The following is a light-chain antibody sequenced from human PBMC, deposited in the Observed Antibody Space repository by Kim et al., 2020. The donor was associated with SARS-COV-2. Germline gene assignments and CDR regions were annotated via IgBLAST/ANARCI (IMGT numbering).Light chain of an antibody. V-gene: IGLV6-57*03. J-gene: IGLJ3*02. Sequence: NFMLTQPPSVSESPGTTVTISCTRSGGASASFYVQWYQQRPGSAPTTVIYGANQRPPGVPDRFSASVAQSSGSASLTISGLQTEDEADYYCQSFDSSNLWVFGGGTKLTVL. CDR1: GGASASFY. CDR3: QSFDSSNLWV. CDR2: GAN.